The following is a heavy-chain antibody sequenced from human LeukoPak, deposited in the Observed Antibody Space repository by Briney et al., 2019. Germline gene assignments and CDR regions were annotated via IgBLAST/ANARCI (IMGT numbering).Heavy chain of an antibody. J-gene: IGHJ5*02. Sequence: SETLSLTCTVSGGSISSYYWSWIRQPPGKGLEWIGYIYYSGSTNYNPSLKSRVTISVDTSKNQFSLKLSSVTAADTAVYYCARDNTMVRGVIQNWFDPWGQGTLVTVSS. V-gene: IGHV4-59*01. CDR2: IYYSGST. CDR1: GGSISSYY. CDR3: ARDNTMVRGVIQNWFDP. D-gene: IGHD3-10*01.